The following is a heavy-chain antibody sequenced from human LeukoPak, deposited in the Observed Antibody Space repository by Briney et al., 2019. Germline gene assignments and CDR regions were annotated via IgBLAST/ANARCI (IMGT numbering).Heavy chain of an antibody. Sequence: ASVKVSCKASGYTFTGVTIHWVRQAPGQRLEWMGWINTGNGNTKYSQKFQGRVTITRDTTASTAYMELSSLRSEDTAIYYCARVNGYSFDYWGQGALVTVSS. D-gene: IGHD2-8*01. CDR1: GYTFTGVT. CDR3: ARVNGYSFDY. J-gene: IGHJ4*02. V-gene: IGHV1-3*04. CDR2: INTGNGNT.